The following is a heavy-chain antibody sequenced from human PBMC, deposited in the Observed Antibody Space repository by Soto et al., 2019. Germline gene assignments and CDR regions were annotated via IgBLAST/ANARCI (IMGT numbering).Heavy chain of an antibody. D-gene: IGHD4-17*01. CDR1: GYTFSGYY. V-gene: IGHV1-2*02. J-gene: IGHJ6*02. CDR2: INPNSGGT. CDR3: ARGGLFMTTVTTIYYYYGMDV. Sequence: ASVKVSCKASGYTFSGYYIHWLRQAPGQGLEWMGWINPNSGGTNYAQKFQGRVTVTRDTPTSTAYMELSRLTSDDTAVYYCARGGLFMTTVTTIYYYYGMDVWGQGTTVTVSS.